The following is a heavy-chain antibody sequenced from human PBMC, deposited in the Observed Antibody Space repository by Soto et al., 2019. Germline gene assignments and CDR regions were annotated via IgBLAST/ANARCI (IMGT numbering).Heavy chain of an antibody. CDR3: VREGYFLFDS. D-gene: IGHD1-26*01. Sequence: PGGSLRLSCATSGFTFSTSWMTWVRQAPGKGLEWVATLDKGGLDPKYAGSVRGRFTISRDNAQNLLSLQMSSLRAEDTAVYYCVREGYFLFDSWGQGSLVTVSS. J-gene: IGHJ4*02. CDR1: GFTFSTSW. V-gene: IGHV3-7*01. CDR2: LDKGGLDP.